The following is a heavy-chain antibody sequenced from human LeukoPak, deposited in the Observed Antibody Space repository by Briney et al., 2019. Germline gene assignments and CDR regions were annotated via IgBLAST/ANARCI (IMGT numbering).Heavy chain of an antibody. Sequence: SQTLSLTCTVSGGSISSGSYYWGWIRQPPGKGLEWIGSMYSSGSTYYNPSLKSRVIISVDTSKNQFSLKLSSVTAADTAVYYCARSGSGYLRYYFDYWGQGTLVTVSS. CDR3: ARSGSGYLRYYFDY. J-gene: IGHJ4*02. CDR1: GGSISSGSYY. CDR2: MYSSGST. V-gene: IGHV4-39*07. D-gene: IGHD5-12*01.